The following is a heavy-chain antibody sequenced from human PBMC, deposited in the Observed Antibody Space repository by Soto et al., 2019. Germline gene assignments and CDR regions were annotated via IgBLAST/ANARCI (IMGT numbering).Heavy chain of an antibody. CDR3: ARVVPGAEAWFGP. CDR2: IIPIFGTA. V-gene: IGHV1-69*13. Sequence: SVKVSCKASGGTFSSYAISWVRQAPGQGLEWMGGIIPIFGTANYAQKFQGRVTITADESTSTAYMELRSLRSDDTAVYYCARVVPGAEAWFGPWGQGTLVTVSS. J-gene: IGHJ5*02. CDR1: GGTFSSYA. D-gene: IGHD2-2*01.